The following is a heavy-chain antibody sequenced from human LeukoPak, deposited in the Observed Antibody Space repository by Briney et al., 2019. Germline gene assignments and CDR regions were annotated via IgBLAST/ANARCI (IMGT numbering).Heavy chain of an antibody. Sequence: PGGSLRLSCATSGFTFSNAWMSWVRQAPGKGLEWVSSISSSSYIYYADSVKGRFTISRDNAKNSLYLQMNSLRAEDTAVYYCARDRGSYYPYYFDYWGQGTLVTVSS. J-gene: IGHJ4*02. CDR1: GFTFSNAW. CDR2: ISSSSYI. CDR3: ARDRGSYYPYYFDY. D-gene: IGHD1-26*01. V-gene: IGHV3-69-1*01.